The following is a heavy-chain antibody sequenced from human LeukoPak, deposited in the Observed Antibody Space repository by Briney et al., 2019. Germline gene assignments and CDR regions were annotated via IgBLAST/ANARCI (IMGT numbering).Heavy chain of an antibody. J-gene: IGHJ5*02. V-gene: IGHV1-69*06. CDR3: ARDSEEGGWFDP. CDR2: IIPIFGTA. Sequence: SVKVSCKASGYTFTSYGISWVRQAPGQGLEWMGGIIPIFGTANYAQKFQGRVTITADKSTSTAYMELSSLRSEDTAVYYCARDSEEGGWFDPWGQGTLVTVSS. CDR1: GYTFTSYG. D-gene: IGHD3-16*01.